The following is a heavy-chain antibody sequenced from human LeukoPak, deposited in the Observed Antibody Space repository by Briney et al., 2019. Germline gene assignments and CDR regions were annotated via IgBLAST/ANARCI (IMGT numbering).Heavy chain of an antibody. CDR3: ARAVATIADFDY. D-gene: IGHD5-12*01. CDR2: INPNSGT. Sequence: GASVKVSCKASGYTFTGYYMHWVRQAPGQGLEWMGRINPNSGTNYAQKFQGRVTMTRDTSISTAYMELSRLRSDDTAVYYCARAVATIADFDYWGQGTLVTVSS. V-gene: IGHV1-2*06. J-gene: IGHJ4*02. CDR1: GYTFTGYY.